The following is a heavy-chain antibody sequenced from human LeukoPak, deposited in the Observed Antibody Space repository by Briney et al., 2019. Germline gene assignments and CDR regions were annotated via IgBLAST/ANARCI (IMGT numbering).Heavy chain of an antibody. CDR3: LKDRLGSGDY. CDR2: ITSNGDTT. CDR1: GFTFSSYA. Sequence: GGSLRLSCSASGFTFSSYAMHWVRQAPGKGLEYVSSITSNGDTTYYTDSVKGRFTISRDNSKNTLYLQMSSLRAEDTAVYYCLKDRLGSGDYWGQGTLVRVSS. V-gene: IGHV3-64D*06. D-gene: IGHD7-27*01. J-gene: IGHJ4*02.